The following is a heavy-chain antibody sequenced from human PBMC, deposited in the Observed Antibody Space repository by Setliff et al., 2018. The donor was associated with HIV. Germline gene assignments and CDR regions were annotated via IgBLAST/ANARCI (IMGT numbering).Heavy chain of an antibody. J-gene: IGHJ4*02. CDR3: ARGIAAAGR. V-gene: IGHV4-34*01. Sequence: SETLSLTCAVYGGSFSGYYWSWIRQTPGEGLEWIGEINFGGSTFYNPSLKSRVTISVDTSKNQFSLKLSSVTAADTAVYYCARGIAAAGRWGQGTLVTVSS. CDR2: INFGGST. D-gene: IGHD6-13*01. CDR1: GGSFSGYY.